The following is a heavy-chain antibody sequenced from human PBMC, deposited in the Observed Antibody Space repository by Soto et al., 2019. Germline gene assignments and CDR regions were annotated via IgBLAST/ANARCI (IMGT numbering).Heavy chain of an antibody. J-gene: IGHJ4*02. CDR2: ISSSSTI. CDR3: ARGVYDSSGYYYENPYYFDY. V-gene: IGHV3-48*02. D-gene: IGHD3-22*01. CDR1: GFTFSSYS. Sequence: EVQLVESGGGLVQPGGSLRLSCAASGFTFSSYSMNWVRQAPGKGLEWVSYISSSSTIYYADSVKGRFTISRDNAKNSLYLQMNSLRDEDTAVYYCARGVYDSSGYYYENPYYFDYWGQGTLVTVSS.